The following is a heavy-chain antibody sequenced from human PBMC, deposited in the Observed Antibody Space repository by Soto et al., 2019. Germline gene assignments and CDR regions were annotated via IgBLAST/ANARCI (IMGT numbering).Heavy chain of an antibody. J-gene: IGHJ5*02. Sequence: GGSLRLSCAASGFTFSSYAMSWVRQAPGKGLEWVSAISGSGGSTYYADSVKGRFTISRDNSKNTLYLQMNSLRAEDTAVYYCAKDRRKSPHPLNWFDPWGQGTLVTVSS. V-gene: IGHV3-23*01. CDR3: AKDRRKSPHPLNWFDP. CDR1: GFTFSSYA. CDR2: ISGSGGST.